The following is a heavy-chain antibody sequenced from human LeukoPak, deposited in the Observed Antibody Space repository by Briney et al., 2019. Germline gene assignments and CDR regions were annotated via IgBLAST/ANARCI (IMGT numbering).Heavy chain of an antibody. CDR2: ISAYNGNT. D-gene: IGHD6-19*01. CDR1: GYTFTSYG. CDR3: ARENIVVAGDPADNYHGMDV. J-gene: IGHJ6*02. Sequence: ASVKVSCKASGYTFTSYGISWVRQAPGQGLEWMGWISAYNGNTNYAQKLQGRVTMTTDTSTSTAYMEPRSLRSDDTAVYYCARENIVVAGDPADNYHGMDVWGQGTTVTVSS. V-gene: IGHV1-18*01.